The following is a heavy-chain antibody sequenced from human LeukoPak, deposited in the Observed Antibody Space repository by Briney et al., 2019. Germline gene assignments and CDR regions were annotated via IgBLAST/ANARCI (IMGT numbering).Heavy chain of an antibody. CDR3: ARGGYCSSTSCYYYYGMDV. Sequence: SETLSLTCAVYGGSFSGYYWSWLRQPPGKGLEWVGEINHSGSTNYNPSLKSRVTISVDTSKNQFSLKLSSVTAADTAVYYCARGGYCSSTSCYYYYGMDVWGQGTTVTVSS. CDR2: INHSGST. V-gene: IGHV4-34*01. D-gene: IGHD2-2*01. CDR1: GGSFSGYY. J-gene: IGHJ6*02.